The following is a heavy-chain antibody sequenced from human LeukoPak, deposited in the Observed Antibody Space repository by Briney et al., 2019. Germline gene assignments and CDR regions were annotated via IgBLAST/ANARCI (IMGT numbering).Heavy chain of an antibody. J-gene: IGHJ5*02. Sequence: GESLKISWKGSGSLFTSYWIGWVRQLHGKGLEWMGIIYPGDSDTRYSPSFQGQVTISADKSISTAYLQWSSLKASDTATYYCARGLASIAARPFWFDRWGQGTLVTVSS. CDR1: GSLFTSYW. CDR2: IYPGDSDT. V-gene: IGHV5-51*01. CDR3: ARGLASIAARPFWFDR. D-gene: IGHD6-6*01.